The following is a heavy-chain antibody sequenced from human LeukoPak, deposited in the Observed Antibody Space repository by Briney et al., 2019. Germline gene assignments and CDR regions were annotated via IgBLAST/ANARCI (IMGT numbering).Heavy chain of an antibody. Sequence: SETLSLTCTVSGYSISSDYYWGWIRQPPGKGLEWIGSIYDAGSSYYNPSLKSRVTISVDTSKNQFSLKLSSVTAADTAVYYCARGEFLYYYDSSGYNNWGQGTLVTVSS. D-gene: IGHD3-22*01. CDR2: IYDAGSS. CDR3: ARGEFLYYYDSSGYNN. V-gene: IGHV4-38-2*02. CDR1: GYSISSDYY. J-gene: IGHJ4*02.